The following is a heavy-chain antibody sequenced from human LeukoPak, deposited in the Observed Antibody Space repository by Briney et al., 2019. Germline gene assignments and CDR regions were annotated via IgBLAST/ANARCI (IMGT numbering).Heavy chain of an antibody. CDR1: GFTFSSYA. J-gene: IGHJ3*02. CDR2: ISGSGGST. V-gene: IGHV3-23*01. CDR3: ARESYSSSWYLSAQTSDDAFDI. D-gene: IGHD6-13*01. Sequence: GGSLKLSCAASGFTFSSYAMSWVRQAPGKGLEWVSAISGSGGSTYYADSVKGRFTISRDNAKNSLYLQMNSLRAEDTAVYYCARESYSSSWYLSAQTSDDAFDIWGQGTMVTVSS.